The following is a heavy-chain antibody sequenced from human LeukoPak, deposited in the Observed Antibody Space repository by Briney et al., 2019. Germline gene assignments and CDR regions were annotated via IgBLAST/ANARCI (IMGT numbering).Heavy chain of an antibody. D-gene: IGHD2-8*01. CDR3: AKDMYRRGAYYYYGMDV. CDR1: GFTFDDYA. J-gene: IGHJ6*02. CDR2: ISWNSGSI. Sequence: GGSLRLSCAASGFTFDDYAMHWVRQAPGKGLEWVSGISWNSGSIGYADSVKGRFTISRDNAENSLYLQVNSLRAEDTALYYCAKDMYRRGAYYYYGMDVWGQGTTVTVSS. V-gene: IGHV3-9*01.